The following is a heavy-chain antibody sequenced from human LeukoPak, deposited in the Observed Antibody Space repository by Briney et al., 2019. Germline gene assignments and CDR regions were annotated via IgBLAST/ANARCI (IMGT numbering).Heavy chain of an antibody. J-gene: IGHJ4*02. CDR3: AKKGSRIAAAGPYLDY. D-gene: IGHD6-13*01. Sequence: PGGSLRLSCAASGFTVSSYEMNWVRQAPGKGLEWVSYISSSGSVKFYADSVKGRFTISRDNAKNSLYLQVNSLRAEDTAVYYCAKKGSRIAAAGPYLDYWGQGTLVTVSS. V-gene: IGHV3-48*03. CDR1: GFTVSSYE. CDR2: ISSSGSVK.